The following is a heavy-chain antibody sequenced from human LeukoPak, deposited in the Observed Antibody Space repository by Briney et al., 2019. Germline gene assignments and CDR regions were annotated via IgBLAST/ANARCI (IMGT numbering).Heavy chain of an antibody. V-gene: IGHV4-59*01. Sequence: SETLSLTCTVSGGFISSYYWSWIRQPPGKGLGWIGYIYYSGSTNYNPSLKSRVTISVDTSKNQFSLKLSSVTAADTAVYYCARDLYPGYPGRNWGQGTLVTVSS. CDR1: GGFISSYY. J-gene: IGHJ4*02. CDR2: IYYSGST. D-gene: IGHD5-18*01. CDR3: ARDLYPGYPGRN.